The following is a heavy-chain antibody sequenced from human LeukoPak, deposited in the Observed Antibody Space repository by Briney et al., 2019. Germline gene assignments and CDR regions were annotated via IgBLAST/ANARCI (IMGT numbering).Heavy chain of an antibody. Sequence: SETLSLTCTVSGHSLSGFYWSWVRHPPGKGLEWIGYIYYSGSTNYNPSLRSRVTISVDTSKNQFSLKLTSVTAADTAVYYCASEVVAAAGTVDYWGQGTLVTVSS. J-gene: IGHJ4*02. CDR3: ASEVVAAAGTVDY. D-gene: IGHD6-13*01. V-gene: IGHV4-59*01. CDR1: GHSLSGFY. CDR2: IYYSGST.